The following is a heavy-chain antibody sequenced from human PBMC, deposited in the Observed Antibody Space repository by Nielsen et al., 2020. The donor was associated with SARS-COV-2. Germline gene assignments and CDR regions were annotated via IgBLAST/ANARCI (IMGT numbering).Heavy chain of an antibody. Sequence: SETLSLTCAVYGGSFSGYYWSWIRQPPGKGLEWIGYIYYSGSTNYNPSLKSRVTISVDKSKNQFSLKLSSVTAADTAVYYCARLSSYGGYFDYWGQGTLVTVSS. CDR1: GGSFSGYY. CDR2: IYYSGST. CDR3: ARLSSYGGYFDY. J-gene: IGHJ4*02. V-gene: IGHV4-59*12. D-gene: IGHD5-18*01.